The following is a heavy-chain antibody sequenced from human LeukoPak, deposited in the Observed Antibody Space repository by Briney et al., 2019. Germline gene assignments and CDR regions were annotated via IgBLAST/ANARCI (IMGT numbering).Heavy chain of an antibody. V-gene: IGHV1-18*01. CDR3: ARDVGITVADSFDP. CDR1: GYSSTNYG. Sequence: ASVKVSCKASGYSSTNYGISWVRQAPGQGLEWMGWIHIYRGNTNYAQKFQGRVTMTTDTSTSTVYMEVRGLRSDDTAMYYCARDVGITVADSFDPWGQGTLVTVSS. D-gene: IGHD6-13*01. J-gene: IGHJ5*02. CDR2: IHIYRGNT.